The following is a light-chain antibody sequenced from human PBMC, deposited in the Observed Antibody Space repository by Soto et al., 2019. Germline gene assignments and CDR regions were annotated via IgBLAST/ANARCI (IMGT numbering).Light chain of an antibody. Sequence: EIVLTQSPGTLSLSPGERATLSCRASQRVGNSYLAWYQQKRGQTPRLLIYRASSRATGIPDRFSGSESGTDFTLTISRLEPEDFAVYYCQQYANSPISFGQGTRLETK. CDR3: QQYANSPIS. CDR2: RAS. CDR1: QRVGNSY. J-gene: IGKJ5*01. V-gene: IGKV3-20*01.